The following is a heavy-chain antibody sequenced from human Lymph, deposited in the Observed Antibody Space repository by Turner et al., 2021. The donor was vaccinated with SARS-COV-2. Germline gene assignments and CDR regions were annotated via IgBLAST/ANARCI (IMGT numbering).Heavy chain of an antibody. J-gene: IGHJ2*01. CDR2: IYTSGST. CDR3: ARDGYYDSSGYYLRGEGVFDL. CDR1: GGSISSYY. D-gene: IGHD3-22*01. Sequence: QVQLQESGPGLVKPSETLSLTCTGSGGSISSYYWSWIRQPAGKGLEWIGRIYTSGSTNYNSSLKSRVTMSVDTSKNQFSLKLSSVTAADTAVYYFARDGYYDSSGYYLRGEGVFDLWGRGTLVTVSS. V-gene: IGHV4-4*07.